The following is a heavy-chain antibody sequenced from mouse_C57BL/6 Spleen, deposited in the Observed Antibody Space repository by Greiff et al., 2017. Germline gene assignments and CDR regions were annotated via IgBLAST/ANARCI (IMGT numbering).Heavy chain of an antibody. CDR2: IYPGSGNT. J-gene: IGHJ3*01. V-gene: IGHV1-76*01. D-gene: IGHD2-4*01. Sequence: VQLQQSGAELVRPGASVKLSCKASGYTFTDYYINWVKQRPGQGLEWIARIYPGSGNTYYNEKFKGKATLTAEKSSSTAYMQLSSLTSEDSAVYFCAREGIYYDYTWFAYWGQGTLVTVSA. CDR1: GYTFTDYY. CDR3: AREGIYYDYTWFAY.